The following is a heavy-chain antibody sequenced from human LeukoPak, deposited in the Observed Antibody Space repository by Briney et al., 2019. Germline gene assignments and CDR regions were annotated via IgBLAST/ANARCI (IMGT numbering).Heavy chain of an antibody. V-gene: IGHV3-30*02. D-gene: IGHD5-18*01. Sequence: PGGSLRLSCAASGFTFSSYGMHWVRQPPGKGLEWVAFIRYDGTNKYYADFVKGRFPISSDHSNNTRYLQMNSPRAEDTAVYFCATGRDTAMVRLDHWGQGPLVTVSS. CDR1: GFTFSSYG. CDR2: IRYDGTNK. CDR3: ATGRDTAMVRLDH. J-gene: IGHJ4*02.